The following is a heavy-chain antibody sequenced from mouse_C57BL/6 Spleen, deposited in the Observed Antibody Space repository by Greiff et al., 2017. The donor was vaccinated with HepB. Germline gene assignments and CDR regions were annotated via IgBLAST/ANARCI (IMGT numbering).Heavy chain of an antibody. CDR3: ARGQSLYAMDY. CDR1: GYSITSGYY. V-gene: IGHV3-6*01. J-gene: IGHJ4*01. CDR2: ISYDGSN. D-gene: IGHD3-2*01. Sequence: EVKLQESGPGLVKPSQSLSLTCSVTGYSITSGYYWNWIRQFPGNKLEWMGYISYDGSNNYNPSLKNRISITRDTSKNQFFLKLNSVTTEDTATYYCARGQSLYAMDYWGQGTSVTVSS.